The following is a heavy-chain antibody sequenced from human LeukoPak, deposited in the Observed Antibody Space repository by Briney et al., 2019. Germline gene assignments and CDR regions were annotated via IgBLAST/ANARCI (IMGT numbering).Heavy chain of an antibody. CDR3: ARELELRHPIDY. CDR2: INPNNGNT. V-gene: IGHV1-2*02. D-gene: IGHD1-7*01. CDR1: GYTFTDYY. J-gene: IGHJ4*02. Sequence: GASVKVSCKASGYTFTDYYINWIRQAPGQGLEWVGWINPNNGNTDYAQKFQGRVTMTTDTSISTAYMELGRLRSDDTAVYYCARELELRHPIDYWGQGTLVTVSS.